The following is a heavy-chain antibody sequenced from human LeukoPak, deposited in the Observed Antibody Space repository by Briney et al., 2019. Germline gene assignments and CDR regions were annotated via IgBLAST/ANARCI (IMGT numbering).Heavy chain of an antibody. CDR2: ISWNSGSI. J-gene: IGHJ4*02. CDR3: AKDYSSGCPGCFDY. D-gene: IGHD6-19*01. CDR1: GFTFDDYA. Sequence: AGGSLRLSCAASGFTFDDYAMHWVRQAPGKGLEWVSGISWNSGSIGYADSVKGRFTISRDNAKNSLYLQMNSLRAEDTALYYCAKDYSSGCPGCFDYWGQGTLVTVSS. V-gene: IGHV3-9*01.